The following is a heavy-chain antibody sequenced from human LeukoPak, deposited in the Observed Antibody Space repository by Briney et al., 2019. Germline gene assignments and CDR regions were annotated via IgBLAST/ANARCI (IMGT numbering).Heavy chain of an antibody. J-gene: IGHJ4*02. Sequence: ASVKVSCKASGYTFTSYGISWVRQAPGQGLEWMGWISAYNGNTNYAQKLQGRVTTTTDTSTSTAYMELRSLRSDDTAVYYCVRDGPIVGVVAFDYWGQGTLVTVSS. CDR3: VRDGPIVGVVAFDY. D-gene: IGHD1-26*01. V-gene: IGHV1-18*01. CDR1: GYTFTSYG. CDR2: ISAYNGNT.